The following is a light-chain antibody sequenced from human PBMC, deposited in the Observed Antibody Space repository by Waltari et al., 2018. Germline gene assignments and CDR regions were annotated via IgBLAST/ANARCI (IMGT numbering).Light chain of an antibody. V-gene: IGKV3-20*01. CDR2: DAS. CDR3: QKYGTRPAT. J-gene: IGKJ1*01. CDR1: QSVGGT. Sequence: DMVLTQSPASLSLSPGDRATLSCRASQSVGGTLAWYQQRPGQAPGLLICDASSRATGIPDRFSGSGSETDFRLTISRLEPEDFAVYYCQKYGTRPATFGQGTKVAVK.